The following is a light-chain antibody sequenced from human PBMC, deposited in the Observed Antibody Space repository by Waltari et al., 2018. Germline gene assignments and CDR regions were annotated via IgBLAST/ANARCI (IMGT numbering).Light chain of an antibody. Sequence: IQLTQSPSFLSASVGDRVTITCRASQGINNYLAWYQQKPGKAPKLLIYFTSTLQNGIPSRFSGSGSGTEFTLTISSLQPEDFAMYYCQQLNSYPYTFGQGTNLEI. V-gene: IGKV1-9*01. CDR2: FTS. CDR1: QGINNY. J-gene: IGKJ2*01. CDR3: QQLNSYPYT.